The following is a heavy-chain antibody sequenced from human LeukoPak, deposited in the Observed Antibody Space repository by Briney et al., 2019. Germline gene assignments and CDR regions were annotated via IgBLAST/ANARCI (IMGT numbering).Heavy chain of an antibody. CDR2: IYYSGST. V-gene: IGHV4-59*08. CDR1: SGSINGYY. CDR3: ARLDYYDSSGYWD. J-gene: IGHJ4*02. Sequence: SETLSLTCTVSSGSINGYYWSWIRQPPGKGLEWIGYIYYSGSTNYNPSLKSRVTISVDTSKNQFSLKLSSVTAADTAVYYCARLDYYDSSGYWDWGQGTLVTVSS. D-gene: IGHD3-22*01.